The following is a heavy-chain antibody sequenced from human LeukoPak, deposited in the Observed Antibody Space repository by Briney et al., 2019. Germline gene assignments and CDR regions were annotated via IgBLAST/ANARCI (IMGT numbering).Heavy chain of an antibody. CDR1: GGSISSSSYY. V-gene: IGHV4-39*01. CDR2: IYYSGST. D-gene: IGHD6-13*01. J-gene: IGHJ5*02. CDR3: ARSIAAAGKGGTNWFDP. Sequence: PSETLSLTCTVSGGSISSSSYYWGWIRQPPGKGLEWIGSIYYSGSTYYNPSLESRVTISVGTSKNQFSLKLSSVTAADTAVYYCARSIAAAGKGGTNWFDPWGQGTLVTVSS.